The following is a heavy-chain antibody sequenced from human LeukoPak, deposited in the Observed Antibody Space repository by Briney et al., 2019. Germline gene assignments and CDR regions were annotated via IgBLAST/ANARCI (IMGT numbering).Heavy chain of an antibody. Sequence: GGSLRLSCAVSGFTFSTYTMNWVRQAPGKGLEWVSSISSTSTYIYYADSVKGRFTISRDSANNSLYLQMNSLRVEDTAVYYCARDSWFDPWGHGTLVTVSS. V-gene: IGHV3-21*01. J-gene: IGHJ5*02. CDR3: ARDSWFDP. CDR2: ISSTSTYI. CDR1: GFTFSTYT.